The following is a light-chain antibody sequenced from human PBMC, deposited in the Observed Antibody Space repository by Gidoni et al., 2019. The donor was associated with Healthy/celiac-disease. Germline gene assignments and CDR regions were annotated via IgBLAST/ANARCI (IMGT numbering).Light chain of an antibody. CDR3: QQSYSTLALT. CDR1: QSISSY. Sequence: DIQMTQSPSSLSASVGDRVTITYRASQSISSYLNWYQQKPGKAPKLLIYAESSLQSGVPSRFSGSGSGTDFTLTISSLQPEDFATYYCQQSYSTLALTFGGGTKVEIK. J-gene: IGKJ4*01. CDR2: AES. V-gene: IGKV1-39*01.